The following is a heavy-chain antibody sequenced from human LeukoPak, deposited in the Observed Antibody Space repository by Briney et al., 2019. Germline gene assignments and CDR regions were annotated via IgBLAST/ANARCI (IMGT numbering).Heavy chain of an antibody. CDR2: VSGNGGST. CDR3: ASWGL. V-gene: IGHV3-23*01. Sequence: TGGSLRLSCAASGFTFSSYAMSWVRQAPRKGLEWVSEVSGNGGSTYYADSVKGRFTITRDNAKNSLYLQMNSLRAEDTAVYYCASWGLWGQGTLVTVSS. D-gene: IGHD3-16*01. CDR1: GFTFSSYA. J-gene: IGHJ4*02.